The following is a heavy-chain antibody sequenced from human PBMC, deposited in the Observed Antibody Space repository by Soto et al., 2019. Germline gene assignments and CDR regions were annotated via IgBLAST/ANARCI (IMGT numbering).Heavy chain of an antibody. CDR1: GGSINSSSYF. D-gene: IGHD6-19*01. V-gene: IGHV4-39*01. Sequence: SETLSLTCSVSGGSINSSSYFWGGVRQPPGKGLEWSGSIYYSGSTYYNPSLRSRVTISVDTSKNQFSLKLSSVTAADTAVFYCARHYSSGSRNWFDPWGQGTLVTVSS. CDR2: IYYSGST. J-gene: IGHJ5*02. CDR3: ARHYSSGSRNWFDP.